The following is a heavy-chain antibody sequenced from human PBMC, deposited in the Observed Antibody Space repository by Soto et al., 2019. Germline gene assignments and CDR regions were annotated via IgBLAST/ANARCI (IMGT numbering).Heavy chain of an antibody. Sequence: QLQPQESGPGLVKPSETLSLTCTVSGGSISSSSYYWGWIRQPPGKGLEWIGSIYYSGSTYYNPSLKSRVTISVDTSKNQFSLKLSSVTAADTAVYYCARRAGYCSSTSCYVWFDPWGQGTLVTVSS. CDR2: IYYSGST. J-gene: IGHJ5*02. V-gene: IGHV4-39*01. CDR3: ARRAGYCSSTSCYVWFDP. D-gene: IGHD2-2*01. CDR1: GGSISSSSYY.